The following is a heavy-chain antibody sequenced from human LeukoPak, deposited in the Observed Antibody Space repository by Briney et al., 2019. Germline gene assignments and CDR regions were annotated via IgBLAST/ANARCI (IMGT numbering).Heavy chain of an antibody. V-gene: IGHV1-46*01. CDR3: ASCNGGGRIYYY. Sequence: ASVKDSCKASGYTRIRYYMHWVRPAPGQGLEWMGIINPSGGSTSYTQKLQDRVIMTRDTSTSTVYMELSSLGSKDTAVYYCASCNGGGRIYYYGEQGTLVTVSS. CDR1: GYTRIRYY. J-gene: IGHJ4*01. D-gene: IGHD1-26*01. CDR2: INPSGGST.